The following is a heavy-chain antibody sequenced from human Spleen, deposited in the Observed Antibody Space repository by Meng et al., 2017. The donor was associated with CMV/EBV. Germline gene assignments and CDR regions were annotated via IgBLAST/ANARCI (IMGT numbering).Heavy chain of an antibody. CDR2: ISYDGSKK. D-gene: IGHD6-6*01. V-gene: IGHV3-30*04. Sequence: ASGFVFSSYAMHWVRQAPGKGLEWVAVISYDGSKKNYADSVKGRFIISRDSSMDTLFLDMNRLRPEDTALYYCARDRRAARPHHLDYWGQGTLVTVSS. CDR3: ARDRRAARPHHLDY. CDR1: GFVFSSYA. J-gene: IGHJ4*02.